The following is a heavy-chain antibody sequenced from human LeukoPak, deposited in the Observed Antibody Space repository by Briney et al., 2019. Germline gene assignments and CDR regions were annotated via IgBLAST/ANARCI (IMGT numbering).Heavy chain of an antibody. D-gene: IGHD5-18*01. J-gene: IGHJ4*02. CDR2: MYDTVNT. V-gene: IGHV4-59*11. Sequence: SETLSLTCTVSGGSISSHYWSWVRQPPGKGLEWIGYMYDTVNTKDNPSLTCRLTLSADTSKNQFSLRLGSVTAADTAVYYCATIKRGYPYGYFDFWGQGILVTVSS. CDR3: ATIKRGYPYGYFDF. CDR1: GGSISSHY.